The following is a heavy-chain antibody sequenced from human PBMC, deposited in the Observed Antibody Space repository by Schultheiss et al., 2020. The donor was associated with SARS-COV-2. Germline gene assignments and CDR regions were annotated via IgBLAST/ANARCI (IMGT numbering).Heavy chain of an antibody. D-gene: IGHD4-17*01. CDR3: ARENTVNTWFDP. CDR2: IYYSGST. V-gene: IGHV4-59*12. CDR1: GGSISSYY. Sequence: SETLSLTCTVSGGSISSYYWSWIRQPPGKGLEWIGYIYYSGSTYYNPSLKSRVTISVDTSKNQFSLKLSSVTAADTAVYYCARENTVNTWFDPWGQGTLVTVSS. J-gene: IGHJ5*02.